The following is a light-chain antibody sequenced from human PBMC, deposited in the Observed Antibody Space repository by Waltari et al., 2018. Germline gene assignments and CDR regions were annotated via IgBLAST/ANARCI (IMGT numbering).Light chain of an antibody. CDR2: AAS. J-gene: IGKJ2*01. CDR1: QSISSY. V-gene: IGKV1-39*01. Sequence: DIQMTQSPSSLAASVGDRVTITGRASQSISSYLNWYQQKPGKAPKLLIYAASSLQSGVPSRFSGSGSGTDFTLTISSLQPEDFATYYCQQSYSTLYTFGQGTKLEIK. CDR3: QQSYSTLYT.